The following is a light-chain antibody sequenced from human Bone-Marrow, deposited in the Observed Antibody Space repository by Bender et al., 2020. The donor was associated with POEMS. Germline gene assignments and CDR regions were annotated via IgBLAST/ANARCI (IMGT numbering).Light chain of an antibody. CDR3: QAWDSSTPL. V-gene: IGLV3-1*01. J-gene: IGLJ2*01. Sequence: SYELTQPPSVSVSPGQTATISCSGHKLGDKYACWYQQKPGQSPVLIIYQDTNRPSGIPERFSGSNSGNTATLTISGTQAMDEADYYCQAWDSSTPLFGGGTKLSV. CDR2: QDT. CDR1: KLGDKY.